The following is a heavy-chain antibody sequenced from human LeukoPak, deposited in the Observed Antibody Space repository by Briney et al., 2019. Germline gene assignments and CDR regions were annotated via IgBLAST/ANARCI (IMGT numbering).Heavy chain of an antibody. D-gene: IGHD6-13*01. CDR3: AKDFRSTWYLAGY. CDR2: ISHDGSKE. V-gene: IGHV3-30*18. Sequence: GGSLRLSCAASGFTFSSYGMHWVRQAPGKGLEWVAVISHDGSKEYYADSVKGRFTISRDNSKNTLYLQMNSLRAEDTAVYYCAKDFRSTWYLAGYWGQGTLVTVSS. J-gene: IGHJ4*02. CDR1: GFTFSSYG.